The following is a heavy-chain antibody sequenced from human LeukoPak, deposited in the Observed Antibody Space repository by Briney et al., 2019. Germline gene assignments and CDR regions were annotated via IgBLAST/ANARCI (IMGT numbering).Heavy chain of an antibody. D-gene: IGHD3-22*01. CDR2: INWNGGST. CDR1: GFTFNDYG. J-gene: IGHJ4*02. Sequence: GGSLRLSCAAAGFTFNDYGMSWVRQAPGGGLEWVSGINWNGGSTAYADSVRGRFTISRDNAKNSLYLQMNSLRAEDTAFYYCARNFGGGDRSGPFYWGQGTLVTVSS. CDR3: ARNFGGGDRSGPFY. V-gene: IGHV3-20*04.